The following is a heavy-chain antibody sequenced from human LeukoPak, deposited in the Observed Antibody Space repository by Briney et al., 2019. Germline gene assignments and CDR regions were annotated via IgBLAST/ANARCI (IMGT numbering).Heavy chain of an antibody. CDR3: ARFYVVRGVQWIDY. CDR1: GGSISSYD. CDR2: IYYSGNT. D-gene: IGHD3-10*01. V-gene: IGHV4-59*01. J-gene: IGHJ4*02. Sequence: SETLSLTCTGSGGSISSYDWGWIRQPPGKGLEWIGYIYYSGNTNYNPSLQSRVTISVDTSKNQFSLKLSSVTAADTAMYYCARFYVVRGVQWIDYWGQGTLVTVSS.